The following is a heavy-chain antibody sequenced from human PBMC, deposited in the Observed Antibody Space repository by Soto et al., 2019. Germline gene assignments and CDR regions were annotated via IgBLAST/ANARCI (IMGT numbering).Heavy chain of an antibody. CDR2: ISAYNGNT. V-gene: IGHV1-18*01. Sequence: QVQLVQSGAEVKKPGASVKVSCKASGYTFTSYGISWVRQAPGQGLEWMGWISAYNGNTNYAQKLQGRGTMSTDTSTRTADMELRRLRSEDTSVYYCARAFQLVGGYYFDYWGQGTLVTVSS. J-gene: IGHJ4*02. CDR1: GYTFTSYG. D-gene: IGHD6-6*01. CDR3: ARAFQLVGGYYFDY.